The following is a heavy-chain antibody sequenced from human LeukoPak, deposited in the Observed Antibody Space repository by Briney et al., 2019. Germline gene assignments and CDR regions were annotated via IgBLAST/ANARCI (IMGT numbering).Heavy chain of an antibody. CDR2: INHSGST. CDR1: GGSFSGYY. D-gene: IGHD6-13*01. J-gene: IGHJ3*02. CDR3: ARGTRFSSSWYWVLLPDAFDI. V-gene: IGHV4-34*01. Sequence: SETLSLTCAVYGGSFSGYYWSWIRQPPGKGLEWIGEINHSGSTNYNPSLKSRVTISVDTSKNQFSLKLSSVTAADTAVYYCARGTRFSSSWYWVLLPDAFDIWGQGTMVTVSS.